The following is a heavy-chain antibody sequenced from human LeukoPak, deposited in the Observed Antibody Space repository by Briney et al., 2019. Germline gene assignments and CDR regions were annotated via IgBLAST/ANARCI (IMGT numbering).Heavy chain of an antibody. V-gene: IGHV3-20*01. J-gene: IGHJ4*02. CDR2: INWNGGST. Sequence: PGGSLRLSCAASGFTFDDYGMSWVRQAPGKGLEWVSGINWNGGSTGYADSVKGRFTISRDNAKNSLYLQMNSLRADDTALYHCARTGRCSSSWAYFDYWGQGTLVTVSS. CDR3: ARTGRCSSSWAYFDY. CDR1: GFTFDDYG. D-gene: IGHD6-13*01.